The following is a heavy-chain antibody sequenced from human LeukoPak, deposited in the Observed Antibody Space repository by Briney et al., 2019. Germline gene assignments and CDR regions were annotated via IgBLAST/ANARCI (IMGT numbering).Heavy chain of an antibody. V-gene: IGHV4-34*01. CDR2: INHSGST. Sequence: SETLSLTCTVSGGSFSGYYWSWIRQPPGKGLEWIGEINHSGSTNYNPSLKSRLTISVDTSKNQFSLKLRSVTAADTAVYYCARGTTPGYSGHGGALDAFDIWGQGTVVTVSS. CDR3: ARGTTPGYSGHGGALDAFDI. J-gene: IGHJ3*02. CDR1: GGSFSGYY. D-gene: IGHD5-12*01.